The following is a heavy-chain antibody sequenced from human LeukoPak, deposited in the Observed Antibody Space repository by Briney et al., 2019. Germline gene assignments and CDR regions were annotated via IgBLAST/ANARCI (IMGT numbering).Heavy chain of an antibody. CDR2: ISYDGSNK. D-gene: IGHD2-21*02. CDR3: AMGLLLDY. Sequence: GGSLRLSCAASGFTFSSYGMHWVRQAPGKGLEWVAVISYDGSNKYYADSVKGRFTISRDNSKNTLYLQMNSLRAEDTAAYYCAMGLLLDYWGQGTLVTVSS. J-gene: IGHJ4*02. V-gene: IGHV3-30*03. CDR1: GFTFSSYG.